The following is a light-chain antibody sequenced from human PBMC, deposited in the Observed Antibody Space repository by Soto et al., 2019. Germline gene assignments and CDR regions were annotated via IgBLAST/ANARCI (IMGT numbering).Light chain of an antibody. J-gene: IGKJ2*01. CDR1: RSVSGNY. Sequence: ETVLTQSPGTLSLSPGERATLSCRASRSVSGNYLAWYQQKPGQAPRLLMSGASSRATGIPDRFSGSGSGTDFTLTISRIEPEDFAVYYCQQYGSLYTFGQGTKVDIK. V-gene: IGKV3-20*01. CDR2: GAS. CDR3: QQYGSLYT.